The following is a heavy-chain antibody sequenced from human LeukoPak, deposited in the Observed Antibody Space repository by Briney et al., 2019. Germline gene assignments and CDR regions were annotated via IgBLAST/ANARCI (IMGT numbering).Heavy chain of an antibody. J-gene: IGHJ4*02. Sequence: SETLSLTCTVSGGSISSYYWSWIRQPAGKGLEWIGRIHTSGSTNYNASLKSRLTMSADTPKNQFSLNLTSMTAADTAVYYCAREYGSSRIFDYWGKGTLVTVSS. V-gene: IGHV4-4*07. CDR2: IHTSGST. D-gene: IGHD6-13*01. CDR3: AREYGSSRIFDY. CDR1: GGSISSYY.